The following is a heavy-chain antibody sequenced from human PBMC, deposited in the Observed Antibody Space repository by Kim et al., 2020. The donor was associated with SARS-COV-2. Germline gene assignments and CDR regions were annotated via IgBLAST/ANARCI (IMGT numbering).Heavy chain of an antibody. D-gene: IGHD3-10*01. J-gene: IGHJ6*02. Sequence: GGSLRLSCAASGFTFSNAWMSWVRQAPGKGLEWVGRIKSKTDGGTTEYAAPVKGRFTISRDDSKNTLYLQMNSLKTEDTAVYYCTTEYYYGSGSYYNPYYYGMDVWGQGTTVTVSS. CDR1: GFTFSNAW. CDR3: TTEYYYGSGSYYNPYYYGMDV. CDR2: IKSKTDGGTT. V-gene: IGHV3-15*01.